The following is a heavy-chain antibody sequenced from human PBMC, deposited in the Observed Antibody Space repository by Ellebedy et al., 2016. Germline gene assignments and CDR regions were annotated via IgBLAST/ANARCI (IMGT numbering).Heavy chain of an antibody. J-gene: IGHJ4*02. V-gene: IGHV3-30*01. D-gene: IGHD1-1*01. CDR3: ATENANPGFALDH. Sequence: GESLKISXVASGFTFSSNAMHWVRQAPGKGLEWVSILSYDGSGEFYADSVKGRFNVSRDNSKNTLFLQLNSLRPEDSAVYYCATENANPGFALDHWGQGTVVTVSS. CDR2: LSYDGSGE. CDR1: GFTFSSNA.